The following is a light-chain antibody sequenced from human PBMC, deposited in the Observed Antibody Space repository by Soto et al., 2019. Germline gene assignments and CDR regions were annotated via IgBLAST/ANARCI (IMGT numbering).Light chain of an antibody. Sequence: DIQMTQSPSTLSASVGDRVTITGRASQSISAWLAWYQQKPGKAPKLLIYKASSLRNGVPSRFSGSGSGTEFTLTIYSRQPDDFASYYCQQYNGYPHTFGQGTKLEIK. CDR3: QQYNGYPHT. CDR1: QSISAW. J-gene: IGKJ2*01. V-gene: IGKV1-5*03. CDR2: KAS.